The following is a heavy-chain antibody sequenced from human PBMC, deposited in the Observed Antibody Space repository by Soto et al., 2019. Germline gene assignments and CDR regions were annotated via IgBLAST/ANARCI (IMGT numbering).Heavy chain of an antibody. V-gene: IGHV1-69*01. CDR1: GGTFSSYA. CDR2: ILPIFAMA. D-gene: IGHD2-2*01. CDR3: ARAGRRDASHDAFTV. J-gene: IGHJ3*01. Sequence: QVQLVQSGAEVKKPGSSVKVSCKTSGGTFSSYAINWVRQAPGQGLEWMGGILPIFAMANYAQKFQGRVTINADESTSTAYMELSSLRSEDTAVYYCARAGRRDASHDAFTVWGQGTMVTVSS.